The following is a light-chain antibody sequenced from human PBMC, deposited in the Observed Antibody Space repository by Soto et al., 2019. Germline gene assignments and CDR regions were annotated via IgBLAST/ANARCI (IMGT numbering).Light chain of an antibody. CDR1: QSVNSN. Sequence: EMVMTQSPAXLSVSPGESATLSCRASQSVNSNYLAWYQQHPGQPPRLLIYGISTRATGIPARFSGSGSGTEFSLTISSLQSEDFAVYYCXQYSKWPITFGQGTRLEIK. V-gene: IGKV3-15*01. CDR3: XQYSKWPIT. J-gene: IGKJ5*01. CDR2: GIS.